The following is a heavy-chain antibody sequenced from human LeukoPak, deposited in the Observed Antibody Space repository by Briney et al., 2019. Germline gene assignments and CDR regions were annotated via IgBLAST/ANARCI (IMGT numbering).Heavy chain of an antibody. CDR1: GFTFSRFW. J-gene: IGHJ4*02. Sequence: GGSLRLSCAASGFTFSRFWLSWVRHAPGKGLEWVANIKHNGRETYYVDSVKGRFTISRDNVKNSLFLQMNNLGTEDTAVYYCVCDQDRKSGYWGQGTLVTVSS. D-gene: IGHD3-10*01. CDR2: IKHNGRET. CDR3: VCDQDRKSGY. V-gene: IGHV3-7*01.